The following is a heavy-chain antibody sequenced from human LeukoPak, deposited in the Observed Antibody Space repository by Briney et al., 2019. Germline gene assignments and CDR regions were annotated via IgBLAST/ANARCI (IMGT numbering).Heavy chain of an antibody. CDR2: ISGSGGST. V-gene: IGHV3-23*01. CDR1: GFTVSSYA. Sequence: PGGSLRLSCAVSGFTVSSYAMSWVSQAPGKGLEWVSHISGSGGSTYYADSVKGRFTISRENSMNTLYLQMYSLRAEDTAVDFCGKGRDSSGRQYFQDWGQGTLVTVSS. J-gene: IGHJ1*01. D-gene: IGHD3-22*01. CDR3: GKGRDSSGRQYFQD.